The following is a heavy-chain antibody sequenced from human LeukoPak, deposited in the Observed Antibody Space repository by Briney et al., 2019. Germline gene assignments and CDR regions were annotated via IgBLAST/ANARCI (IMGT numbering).Heavy chain of an antibody. CDR3: AGERPSSSWYDF. Sequence: GGSLRLSCAASDFSFSNYLMTWVRQAPGKGLEWVAKIKQDGSEKYYVDSVRGRFTISRDNAKNSLYLQMDSLRAEDTAVYYCAGERPSSSWYDFWGQGTLVTVSS. J-gene: IGHJ5*01. D-gene: IGHD6-13*01. CDR2: IKQDGSEK. V-gene: IGHV3-7*01. CDR1: DFSFSNYL.